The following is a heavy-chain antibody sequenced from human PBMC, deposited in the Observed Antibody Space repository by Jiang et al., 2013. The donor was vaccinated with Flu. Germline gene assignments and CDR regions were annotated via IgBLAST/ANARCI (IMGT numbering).Heavy chain of an antibody. CDR2: ISSNGGST. V-gene: IGHV3-64*01. J-gene: IGHJ3*02. CDR1: GFTFSSYA. Sequence: ASGFTFSSYAMHWVRQAPGKGLEYVSAISSNGGSTYYANSVKGRFTISRDNSKNTLYLQMGSLRAEDMAVYYCAREQTISPRADAFDIWGQGTMVTVSS. D-gene: IGHD3-9*01. CDR3: AREQTISPRADAFDI.